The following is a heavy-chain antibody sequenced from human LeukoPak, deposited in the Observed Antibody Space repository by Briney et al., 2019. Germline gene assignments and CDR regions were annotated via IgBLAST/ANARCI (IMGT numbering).Heavy chain of an antibody. CDR1: GFTFSSYW. J-gene: IGHJ6*03. CDR3: ARASLYYYGSGSYYNPIRSYSYYYMDV. V-gene: IGHV3-74*01. CDR2: INSDGSST. Sequence: GGSLRLSCAASGFTFSSYWMHWVRQAPGKGLVWVSRINSDGSSTSYADSVKGRFTISRDNAKNTPYLQMNSLRAEDTAVYYCARASLYYYGSGSYYNPIRSYSYYYMDVWAKGPRSPSP. D-gene: IGHD3-10*01.